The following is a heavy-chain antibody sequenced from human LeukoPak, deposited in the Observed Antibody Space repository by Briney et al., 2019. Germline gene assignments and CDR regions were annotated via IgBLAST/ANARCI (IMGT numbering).Heavy chain of an antibody. CDR3: ARDRTAET. V-gene: IGHV4-34*01. J-gene: IGHJ5*02. CDR2: INHSGST. D-gene: IGHD5-18*01. Sequence: PSETLSLTCAVYGGSFSGYYWSWIRQPPGKGLEWIGEINHSGSTNYNPSLQSRVTISVDTSKNQFSLKLSSVTAADTAVYYCARDRTAETWGRGTLVTVSS. CDR1: GGSFSGYY.